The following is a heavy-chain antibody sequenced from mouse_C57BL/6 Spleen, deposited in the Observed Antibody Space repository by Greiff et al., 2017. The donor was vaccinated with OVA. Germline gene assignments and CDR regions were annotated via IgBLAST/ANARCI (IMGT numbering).Heavy chain of an antibody. CDR1: GFTFSSYA. CDR3: TRGGRRMITTGEYYFDY. CDR2: ISSGGDYI. D-gene: IGHD2-4*01. J-gene: IGHJ2*01. V-gene: IGHV5-9-1*02. Sequence: EVKLMESGEGLVKPGGSLKLSCAASGFTFSSYAMSWVRQTPEKRLEWVAYISSGGDYIYYADTVKGRFTISRDNARNTLYLQMSSLKSEDTAMYYCTRGGRRMITTGEYYFDYWGQGTTLTVSS.